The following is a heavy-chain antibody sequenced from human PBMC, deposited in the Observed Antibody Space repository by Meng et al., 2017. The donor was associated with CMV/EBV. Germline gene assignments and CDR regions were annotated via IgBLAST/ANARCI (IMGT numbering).Heavy chain of an antibody. Sequence: SVKVSCKASGGTFSSYTISWVRQAPGQGPEWMGRIIPILGIANYAQKFQGRVTMTTDTSTSTAYMELSSLRSEDTAVYYCARRPGIRSGSYYNWFDPWGQGTLVTVSS. CDR2: IIPILGIA. CDR1: GGTFSSYT. J-gene: IGHJ5*02. D-gene: IGHD1-26*01. CDR3: ARRPGIRSGSYYNWFDP. V-gene: IGHV1-69*02.